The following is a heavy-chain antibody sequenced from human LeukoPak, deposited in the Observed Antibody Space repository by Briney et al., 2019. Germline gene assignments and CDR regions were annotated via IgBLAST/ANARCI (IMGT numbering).Heavy chain of an antibody. CDR1: GFTFSSYA. V-gene: IGHV3-23*01. Sequence: GGSLRLSCAASGFTFSSYAMSWVRQAPGKGLEWVSAISGSGGSTYYADSVKGRFTISRDNSKNTLYLRMNSLRAEDTAVYYCAKDHWPAASSGWFDPWGQGTLVTVSS. J-gene: IGHJ5*02. CDR3: AKDHWPAASSGWFDP. CDR2: ISGSGGST. D-gene: IGHD2-2*01.